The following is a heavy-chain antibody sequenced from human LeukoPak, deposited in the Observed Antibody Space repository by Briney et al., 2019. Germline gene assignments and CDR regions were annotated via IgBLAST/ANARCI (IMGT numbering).Heavy chain of an antibody. CDR3: VKSGGYGLIDY. D-gene: IGHD1-26*01. CDR2: IYTSGST. CDR1: GRSISSGSYY. Sequence: SETLSLTCTVSGRSISSGSYYWSWIRQPAGKGLEWIGRIYTSGSTNYNPSLKSRVAISIDTSKNQFSLRLNSVTAADTAMYFCVKSGGYGLIDYWGQGTLVTVSS. J-gene: IGHJ4*02. V-gene: IGHV4-61*02.